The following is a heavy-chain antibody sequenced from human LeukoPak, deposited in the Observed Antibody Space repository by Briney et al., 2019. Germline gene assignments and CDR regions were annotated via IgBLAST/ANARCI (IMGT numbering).Heavy chain of an antibody. CDR2: MSYDGSNI. Sequence: GGSLRLSCAASGFTFSRYAMHWVRQAPGKGLEWVALMSYDGSNIYYADSVKGRFTISRDNSKNTLFLQMNSLRVEDTALFYCAGGVGTPSYYFDYWGQGTLVTVSS. D-gene: IGHD2-15*01. J-gene: IGHJ4*02. CDR1: GFTFSRYA. CDR3: AGGVGTPSYYFDY. V-gene: IGHV3-30-3*01.